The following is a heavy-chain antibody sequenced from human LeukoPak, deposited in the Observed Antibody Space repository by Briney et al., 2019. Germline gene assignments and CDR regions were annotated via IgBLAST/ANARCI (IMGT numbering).Heavy chain of an antibody. CDR3: TSGRVTGYFDL. Sequence: PSETLSLICTVSGGSISSYYWSWIRQPAGKGLEWIGRFHTSGNSNYNPSLKSRVTMSVDTSKNQFSLKVRSVTAADTAVYYCTSGRVTGYFDLWGRGTLVTVSS. CDR1: GGSISSYY. V-gene: IGHV4-4*07. J-gene: IGHJ2*01. CDR2: FHTSGNS. D-gene: IGHD3-10*01.